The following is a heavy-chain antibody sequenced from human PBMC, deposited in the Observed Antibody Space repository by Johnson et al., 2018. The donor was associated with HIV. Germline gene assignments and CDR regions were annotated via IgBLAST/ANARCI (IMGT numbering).Heavy chain of an antibody. CDR2: IYSGGST. J-gene: IGHJ3*02. V-gene: IGHV3-66*01. Sequence: VQLVESGGGLVQPGGSLRLSCAASGFTVSSNYMRWVRQAPEKGLEWVSVIYSGGSTYYADSVKGRFTISRDNSKNTLYLQMNSLRPEDTALYYCATRKDMLTGDDAFDIWGQGTMVTVSS. CDR3: ATRKDMLTGDDAFDI. CDR1: GFTVSSNY. D-gene: IGHD3-9*01.